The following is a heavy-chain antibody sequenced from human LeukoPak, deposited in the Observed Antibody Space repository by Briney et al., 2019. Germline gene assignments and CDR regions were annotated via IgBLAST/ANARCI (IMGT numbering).Heavy chain of an antibody. CDR1: GFTFSNYA. Sequence: GRSLRLSCAASGFTFSNYAMHWVRQAPGKGLEWVAVISYDGSNKYYADSVKGRFTISRDNSKNTLYLQMNSLRAEDTAVYYCARDSVPRAVAVHFDYWGQGTLVTVSS. D-gene: IGHD6-19*01. V-gene: IGHV3-30-3*01. CDR3: ARDSVPRAVAVHFDY. CDR2: ISYDGSNK. J-gene: IGHJ4*02.